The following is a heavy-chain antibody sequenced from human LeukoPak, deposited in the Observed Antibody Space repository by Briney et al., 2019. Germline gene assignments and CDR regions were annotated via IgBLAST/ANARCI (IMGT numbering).Heavy chain of an antibody. CDR1: GDSISSNNW. J-gene: IGHJ3*02. CDR2: ISHSGST. V-gene: IGHV4-4*02. CDR3: ARDYGGNSGTGAFDI. D-gene: IGHD4-23*01. Sequence: SETLSLTCAVSGDSISSNNWWTWVRQPPGKGLEWIGEISHSGSTNYNPSLKSRVTISVDKSKNQFSLKLSSVTAADTAVYYCARDYGGNSGTGAFDIWGQGTMVTVSS.